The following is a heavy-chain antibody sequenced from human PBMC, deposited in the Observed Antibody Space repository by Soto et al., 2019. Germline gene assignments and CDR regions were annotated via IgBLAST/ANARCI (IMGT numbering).Heavy chain of an antibody. V-gene: IGHV3-33*01. J-gene: IGHJ4*02. Sequence: PGGSLGLACAASGVTFSSYGVDWVRQAPGKGLEWVAVIWYDGSNKYYADSVKGRFTISRDNSKNTLYLQMNSLRAEDTAVYYCARDVSSTVTTPFDDWGQGTLVTVSS. CDR2: IWYDGSNK. CDR3: ARDVSSTVTTPFDD. D-gene: IGHD4-17*01. CDR1: GVTFSSYG.